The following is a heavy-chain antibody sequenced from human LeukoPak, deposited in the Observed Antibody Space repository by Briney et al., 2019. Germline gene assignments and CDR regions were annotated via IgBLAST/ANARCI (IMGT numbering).Heavy chain of an antibody. CDR1: GYNFPSYW. CDR3: VRQPPGVYDTTQNWFDP. D-gene: IGHD3-22*01. V-gene: IGHV5-10-1*01. Sequence: GESLKISCKVSGYNFPSYWITWVRQVPGKGLEWMGRIAPSDSYTNYNPSFEGHVTMSVEKSITTVYLQWSGLKASDTAMYYCVRQPPGVYDTTQNWFDPWGQGTLVTVSS. J-gene: IGHJ5*02. CDR2: IAPSDSYT.